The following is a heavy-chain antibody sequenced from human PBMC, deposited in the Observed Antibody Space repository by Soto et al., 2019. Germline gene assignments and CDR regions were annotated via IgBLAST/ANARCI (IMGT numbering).Heavy chain of an antibody. CDR1: GFTFSNYA. Sequence: GGSLRLSCAASGFTFSNYAMSWVRQAPGKGLEWVSSITNSGRSTYYADSVKGRFTISRDNSKNTLYLQMTSLRADDTAVYYCAKRGAFNSGWVGDIDYWGQGNLVTVPQ. V-gene: IGHV3-23*01. J-gene: IGHJ4*02. CDR2: ITNSGRST. D-gene: IGHD6-19*01. CDR3: AKRGAFNSGWVGDIDY.